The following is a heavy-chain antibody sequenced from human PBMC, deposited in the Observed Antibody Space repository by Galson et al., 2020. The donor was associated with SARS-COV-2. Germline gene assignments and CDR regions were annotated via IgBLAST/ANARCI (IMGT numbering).Heavy chain of an antibody. D-gene: IGHD1-7*01. V-gene: IGHV5-51*01. CDR2: IYPGDSDT. J-gene: IGHJ5*02. Sequence: GESLKISCKVSGYIFTTYWLAWVRQVPGKRLEWMGIIYPGDSDTRYSPSFQGQVTISAEKSITTAYLQWSSLQASDTAMYFCARGHLNYPWSYFDTWGQGTLVTVSS. CDR1: GYIFTTYW. CDR3: ARGHLNYPWSYFDT.